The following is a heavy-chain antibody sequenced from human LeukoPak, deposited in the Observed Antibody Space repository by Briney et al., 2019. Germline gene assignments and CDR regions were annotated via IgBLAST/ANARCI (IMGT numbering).Heavy chain of an antibody. CDR1: GFTFSYYA. J-gene: IGHJ6*03. CDR2: ISGSGGST. V-gene: IGHV3-23*01. D-gene: IGHD6-19*01. Sequence: GGSLRLSCAASAASGFTFSYYAMSWVRQAPGKGLEWVSGISGSGGSTYYADSVKGRFTISRDNSKNTLYLQMNSLRAEDTAIYYCAKDRRQWLASPYDMDVWGKGTTVTVSS. CDR3: AKDRRQWLASPYDMDV.